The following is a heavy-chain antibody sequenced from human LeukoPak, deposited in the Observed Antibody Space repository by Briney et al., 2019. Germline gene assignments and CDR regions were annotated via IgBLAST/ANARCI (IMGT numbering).Heavy chain of an antibody. CDR1: GFTFNSYG. Sequence: GGSLRLSCAASGFTFNSYGMHWARQAPGRGLEWVAFIRYDGKNQYYADSVKGRFTISRDNSKNMLYLQMSSLRAEDTAVFYCAKDPSGTGWYVDDWGQGTLVTVSS. CDR2: IRYDGKNQ. V-gene: IGHV3-30*02. D-gene: IGHD6-19*01. CDR3: AKDPSGTGWYVDD. J-gene: IGHJ4*02.